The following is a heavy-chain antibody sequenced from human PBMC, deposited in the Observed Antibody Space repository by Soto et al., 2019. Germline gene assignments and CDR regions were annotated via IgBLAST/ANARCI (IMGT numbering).Heavy chain of an antibody. J-gene: IGHJ4*02. D-gene: IGHD3-22*01. V-gene: IGHV3-23*04. CDR1: GFTFSSYG. CDR3: ASYYYDSSGYYHYFDY. CDR2: ISGSGGST. Sequence: EVQLVESGGGLVKPGGSLRLSCAASGFTFSSYGMSWVRQAPGKGLEWVSGISGSGGSTYYADSVKGRFTISRDNSKNTVYLQMNSLRAEDTASYYCASYYYDSSGYYHYFDYWGQGTLVTVSS.